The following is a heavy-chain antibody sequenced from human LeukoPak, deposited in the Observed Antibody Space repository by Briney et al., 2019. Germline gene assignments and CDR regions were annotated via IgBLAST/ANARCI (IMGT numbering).Heavy chain of an antibody. V-gene: IGHV3-74*01. CDR1: GFTFSSYW. Sequence: PGGSLRLSCAASGFTFSSYWMHWVRQAPGKGLVWVSRINSDGSSTSYADSVKGRFTISRDNAKNTLYLQMNSLGAEDTAVYYCARDVLRYFDWLPIGPYYFDYWGQGTLVTVSS. J-gene: IGHJ4*02. CDR2: INSDGSST. D-gene: IGHD3-9*01. CDR3: ARDVLRYFDWLPIGPYYFDY.